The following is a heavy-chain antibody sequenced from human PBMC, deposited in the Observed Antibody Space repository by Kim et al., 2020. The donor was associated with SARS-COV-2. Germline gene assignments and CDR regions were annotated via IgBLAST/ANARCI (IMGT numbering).Heavy chain of an antibody. V-gene: IGHV1-3*01. CDR3: ASGFMVTTVDAFDI. Sequence: ASVKVSCKASGYTFTSYAMHWVRQAPGQRLEWMGWINSGNGNTKYSQKFQGRVTITRDTSASTAYMELSSLRSEDTAVYYCASGFMVTTVDAFDIWGQGTMVTVSS. CDR2: INSGNGNT. CDR1: GYTFTSYA. D-gene: IGHD4-17*01. J-gene: IGHJ3*02.